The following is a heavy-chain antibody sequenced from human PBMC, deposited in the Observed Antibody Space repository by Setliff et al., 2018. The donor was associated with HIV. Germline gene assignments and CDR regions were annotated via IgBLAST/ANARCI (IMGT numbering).Heavy chain of an antibody. Sequence: KPSETLSLTCTVSGGSISSISSSNFYWGWIRQPPGKGLEWIGNIYYSGDTYYNPSLKSRVTISVGTSENHFSLKLNSVTAADTAVYYCARLGRGYNYGPGEFDRWGQGTLVTVSS. D-gene: IGHD5-18*01. CDR1: GGSISSISSSNFY. CDR3: ARLGRGYNYGPGEFDR. CDR2: IYYSGDT. V-gene: IGHV4-39*01. J-gene: IGHJ5*02.